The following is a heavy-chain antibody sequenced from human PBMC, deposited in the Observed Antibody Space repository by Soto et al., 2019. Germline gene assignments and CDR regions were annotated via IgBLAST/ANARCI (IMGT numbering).Heavy chain of an antibody. J-gene: IGHJ6*02. CDR1: GFTFSSYD. Sequence: EVQLVESGGGLVQPGGSLRLSCAASGFTFSSYDMQWVRQATGKGLEWVSAIGTAGDTYYPGSVKGRFTISRENAKNSLYLEMNSLRAGDTAVYYCARSPPGGYHYDYSMDVWGQGTTVTVSS. CDR2: IGTAGDT. CDR3: ARSPPGGYHYDYSMDV. D-gene: IGHD3-22*01. V-gene: IGHV3-13*04.